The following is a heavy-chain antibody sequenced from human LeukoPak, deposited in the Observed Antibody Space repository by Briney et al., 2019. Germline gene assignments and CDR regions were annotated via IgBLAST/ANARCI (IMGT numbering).Heavy chain of an antibody. D-gene: IGHD6-13*01. CDR1: GFTFSSYS. V-gene: IGHV3-21*01. Sequence: GGSLRLSCAASGFTFSSYSMSWVRQAPGKGLEWVSSISSSSSYIYYADSVKGRFTISRDNAKNSLYLQMNSLRAEDTAVYYCARVWVDSSSPDYFDYWGQGTLVTVSS. CDR2: ISSSSSYI. CDR3: ARVWVDSSSPDYFDY. J-gene: IGHJ4*02.